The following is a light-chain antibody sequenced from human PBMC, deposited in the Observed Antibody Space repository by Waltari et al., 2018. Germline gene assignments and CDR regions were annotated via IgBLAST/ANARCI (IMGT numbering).Light chain of an antibody. V-gene: IGLV2-23*02. J-gene: IGLJ1*01. CDR2: EVT. Sequence: QSGLTQPASVSGSPGQSITISCTGTSSDVGNDNLDSWYQQYPGKAPQLMVYEVTKRASGVSDRFSGSKSGNTASLTIHGLQSEDEADYYCCSYVGLGIYVFGSGTKVTV. CDR3: CSYVGLGIYV. CDR1: SSDVGNDNL.